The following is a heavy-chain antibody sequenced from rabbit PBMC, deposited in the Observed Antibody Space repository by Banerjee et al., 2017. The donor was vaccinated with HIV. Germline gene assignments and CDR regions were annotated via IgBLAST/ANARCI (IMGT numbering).Heavy chain of an antibody. Sequence: SDNTHYASWAKGRFTISKTSSTTVTLQMTSLTAADTATYFCASDDYTYGYAGYAYANEPYYFNLWGQGTLVTVS. D-gene: IGHD6-1*01. CDR3: ASDDYTYGYAGYAYANEPYYFNL. J-gene: IGHJ4*01. CDR2: SDNT. V-gene: IGHV1S40*01.